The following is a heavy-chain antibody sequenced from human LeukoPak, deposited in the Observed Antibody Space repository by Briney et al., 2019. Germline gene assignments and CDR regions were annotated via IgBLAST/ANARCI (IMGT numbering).Heavy chain of an antibody. D-gene: IGHD3-3*01. Sequence: GGSLRLSCAASGFTFSSYAMHWVRQAPGKGLEWVAVISYDGSNKYYADSVKGRFTISRDNSKNTLYLQMNSLRAEDTAVYYCARSPYDFWSDYSFDYWGQGTLVTVSS. V-gene: IGHV3-30-3*01. CDR2: ISYDGSNK. CDR3: ARSPYDFWSDYSFDY. CDR1: GFTFSSYA. J-gene: IGHJ4*02.